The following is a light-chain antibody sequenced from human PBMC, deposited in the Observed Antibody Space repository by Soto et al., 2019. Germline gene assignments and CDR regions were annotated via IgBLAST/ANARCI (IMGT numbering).Light chain of an antibody. V-gene: IGKV1-5*03. CDR2: KAS. J-gene: IGKJ4*01. CDR3: QQYNSYVT. Sequence: DIEMTQSPSTLSSSPGDRATISCRASQTINTWLAWYQQKPGRAPRLLIYKASTLQSGVPPRFSGSGSGTEFTLTITSLQADDFASYFCQQYNSYVTFGGGTKVEIK. CDR1: QTINTW.